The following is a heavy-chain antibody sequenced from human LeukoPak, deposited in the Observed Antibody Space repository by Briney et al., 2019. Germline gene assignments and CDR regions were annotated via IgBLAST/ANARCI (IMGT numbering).Heavy chain of an antibody. CDR2: INHSGST. CDR3: AKGYRDYDSSGYYGY. V-gene: IGHV4-34*01. CDR1: GGSLSGYY. D-gene: IGHD3-22*01. Sequence: KASEALFLTCAVYGGSLSGYYWSWIRQPPGKGLEWIGEINHSGSTNYNPSLKSRVTISVDKSKNQFSLKLTSVTAADTAVYYCAKGYRDYDSSGYYGYWGQGTLVTVSS. J-gene: IGHJ4*02.